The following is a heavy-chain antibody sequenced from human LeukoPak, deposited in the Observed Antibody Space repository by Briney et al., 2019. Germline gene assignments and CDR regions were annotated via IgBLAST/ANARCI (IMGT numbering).Heavy chain of an antibody. J-gene: IGHJ4*02. Sequence: SETLSLTCTVSGDSISSYHWTWIRQSPGRRLEWIGYVYYDGTTRYNPSLKSRVTISLEMSNNQFSLKLSSVTAADTAIYYCATYTRHCSAGTCYSIDYWVQGTLVTVSS. D-gene: IGHD2-15*01. V-gene: IGHV4-59*08. CDR1: GDSISSYH. CDR3: ATYTRHCSAGTCYSIDY. CDR2: VYYDGTT.